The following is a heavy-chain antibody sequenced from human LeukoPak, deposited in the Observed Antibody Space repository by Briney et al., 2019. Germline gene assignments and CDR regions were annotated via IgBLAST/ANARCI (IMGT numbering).Heavy chain of an antibody. CDR3: ARGRTTWFDP. Sequence: SETLSLTCTISGDSISNFYWSWIRQPAGKGLEWIGRIYTTGRTNYNPSLKSRVTMSVDTTKNQFSLKLSSVTAADTAVYYCARGRTTWFDPWGQGTLATVSS. CDR2: IYTTGRT. D-gene: IGHD2/OR15-2a*01. V-gene: IGHV4-4*07. J-gene: IGHJ5*02. CDR1: GDSISNFY.